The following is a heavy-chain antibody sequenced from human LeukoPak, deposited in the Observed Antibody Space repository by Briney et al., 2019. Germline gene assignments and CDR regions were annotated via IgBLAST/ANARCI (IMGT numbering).Heavy chain of an antibody. V-gene: IGHV4-61*01. Sequence: PSETLSLTCTVSGGSVSSGSYYWSWIRQPPGKGLEWIGYIYYGGSTNYNPSLKSRVTISVDTSKNQFSLKLSSVTAADTAVYYCAREMEDSSSWYFDWGQGTLVTVSS. D-gene: IGHD6-13*01. CDR3: AREMEDSSSWYFD. CDR2: IYYGGST. J-gene: IGHJ4*02. CDR1: GGSVSSGSYY.